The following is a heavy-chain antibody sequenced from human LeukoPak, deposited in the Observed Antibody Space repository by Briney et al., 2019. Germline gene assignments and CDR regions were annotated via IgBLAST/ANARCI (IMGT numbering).Heavy chain of an antibody. Sequence: SETLSLTCAVYGGSFSGYYWSWIRQPPGKGLEWIGEINHSGSTNYNPSLKSRVTISVDTSKNLFSLKLSSVTAADTAVYYCASSVVGTWGQGTLVTVSS. V-gene: IGHV4-34*01. D-gene: IGHD2-2*01. J-gene: IGHJ5*02. CDR2: INHSGST. CDR1: GGSFSGYY. CDR3: ASSVVGT.